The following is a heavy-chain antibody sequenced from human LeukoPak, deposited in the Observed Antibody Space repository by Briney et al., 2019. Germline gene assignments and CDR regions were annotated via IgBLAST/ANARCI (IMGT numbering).Heavy chain of an antibody. V-gene: IGHV3-23*01. CDR3: ARARPTDNYDYVWGSSMYYFDY. CDR1: GFTFSSYA. Sequence: GGSLRLSCAASGFTFSSYAMSWVRQAPGKGLEWVSAISGSGGSTYYADSVKGRFTISRDNSKNTLYLQMNSLRAEDTAVYYCARARPTDNYDYVWGSSMYYFDYWGQGTLVTVSS. J-gene: IGHJ4*02. CDR2: ISGSGGST. D-gene: IGHD3-16*01.